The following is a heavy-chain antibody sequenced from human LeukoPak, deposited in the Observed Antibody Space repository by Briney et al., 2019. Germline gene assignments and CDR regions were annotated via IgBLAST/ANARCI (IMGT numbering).Heavy chain of an antibody. CDR2: IYPGDSDT. CDR3: ARGYSTSWCNY. CDR1: GYSFTTYW. V-gene: IGHV5-51*01. J-gene: IGHJ4*02. D-gene: IGHD6-13*01. Sequence: GESLKISCKGSGYSFTTYWIGWVRQMPGKGLEWMGIIYPGDSDTKYSPSFQGQVIMSVDTSISTAYLQWSSLRASDTAIYYCARGYSTSWCNYWGQGTLVTVSS.